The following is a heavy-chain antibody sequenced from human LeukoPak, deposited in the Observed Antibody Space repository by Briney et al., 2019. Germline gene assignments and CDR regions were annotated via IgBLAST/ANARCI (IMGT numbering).Heavy chain of an antibody. CDR1: GYTFTSYD. J-gene: IGHJ6*03. CDR3: ARGLRPNYYYYMDV. V-gene: IGHV1-8*01. D-gene: IGHD4-17*01. CDR2: MNPNSGNT. Sequence: ASVKVSCKASGYTFTSYDINWVRQATGRGLEWMGWMNPNSGNTGYAQKFQGRVTMTRNTSISTAYMELSSLRSEDTAVYYCARGLRPNYYYYMDVWGKGTTVTVSS.